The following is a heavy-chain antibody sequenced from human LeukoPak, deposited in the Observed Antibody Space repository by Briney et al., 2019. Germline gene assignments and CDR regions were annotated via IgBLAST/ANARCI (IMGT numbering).Heavy chain of an antibody. J-gene: IGHJ3*02. CDR2: SSAYNGNT. CDR1: GGTFSSYA. V-gene: IGHV1-18*01. Sequence: ASVKVSCKASGGTFSSYAISWVRQAPGQGLEWMGWSSAYNGNTNYAQRLQGRVTMAADTSTSTAYMELRSLRSEDTAVYYCARLAGGVVVPAAITMGDAFDTWGQGTMVTVSS. CDR3: ARLAGGVVVPAAITMGDAFDT. D-gene: IGHD2-2*01.